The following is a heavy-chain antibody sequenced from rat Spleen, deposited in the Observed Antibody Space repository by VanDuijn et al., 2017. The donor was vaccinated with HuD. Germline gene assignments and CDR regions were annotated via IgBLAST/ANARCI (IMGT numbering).Heavy chain of an antibody. Sequence: EVQVLESGGGLVQPGNSLKLSCATSGFTFSTAWMYWYRQFPEKRLEWVARIKAKSNNYATYYKESVKRRFTISRDDSKSSIYLQMNNLKEEDSAIYYCAWRGGNSEGYFDYWGQGVMVTVSS. J-gene: IGHJ2*01. CDR3: AWRGGNSEGYFDY. CDR1: GFTFSTAW. CDR2: IKAKSNNYAT. V-gene: IGHV6-6*01. D-gene: IGHD1-11*01.